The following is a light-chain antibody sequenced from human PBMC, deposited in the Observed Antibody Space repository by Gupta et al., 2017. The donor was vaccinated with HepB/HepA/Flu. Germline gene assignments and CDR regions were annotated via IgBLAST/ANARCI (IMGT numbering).Light chain of an antibody. CDR3: MQALQTPPYT. CDR1: QSLLQSNGYNY. CDR2: LGS. J-gene: IGKJ2*01. V-gene: IGKV2-28*01. Sequence: IVMTQSPLSLPVTLGESASIPCRSSQSLLQSNGYNYLDWYLQKPGQSPQLLIYLGSTRASGVPDRFSGSGSGTDFTLKISRVEAEDVGLYYCMQALQTPPYTFGQGTKLEIK.